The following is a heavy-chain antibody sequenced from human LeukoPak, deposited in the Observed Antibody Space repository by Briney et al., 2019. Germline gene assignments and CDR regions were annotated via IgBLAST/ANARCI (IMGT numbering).Heavy chain of an antibody. J-gene: IGHJ6*03. CDR3: ARGGGSSSSWYWVRPPLPNYYYYYYMDV. V-gene: IGHV1-69*06. Sequence: SVKVSCKASGGTFSSYAISWVRQAPGQGLEWMGGIIPIFGTANYAQKFQGRVTITADKSTSTAYMELSSLRSEDTAVYYCARGGGSSSSWYWVRPPLPNYYYYYYMDVWGKGTTVTVSS. CDR2: IIPIFGTA. D-gene: IGHD6-13*01. CDR1: GGTFSSYA.